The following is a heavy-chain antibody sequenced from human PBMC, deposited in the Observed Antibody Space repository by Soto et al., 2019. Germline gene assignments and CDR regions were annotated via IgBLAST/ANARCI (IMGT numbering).Heavy chain of an antibody. CDR1: GFTFSSYA. D-gene: IGHD3-10*01. CDR3: AKAYGSGRYFDY. V-gene: IGHV3-23*01. J-gene: IGHJ4*02. Sequence: GGSLRLSCAASGFTFSSYAMSWVRQAPGKGLEWVSAISGSGGSTYYADSVKGRFTISRDNSKNTLYLQMNSLRAEDTAVYFCAKAYGSGRYFDYWGQGTLVTVSS. CDR2: ISGSGGST.